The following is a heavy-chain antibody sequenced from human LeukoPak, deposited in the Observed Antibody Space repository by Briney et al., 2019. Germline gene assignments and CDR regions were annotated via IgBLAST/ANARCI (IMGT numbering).Heavy chain of an antibody. CDR2: IFLGETT. Sequence: SETLSLTCTVSGYSISTEHYWGWLRPPPGQGLEWIASIFLGETTYYKPSLKSRLSISVDTSKNQLSLKLSSVTAADTAVYYWASNWSDFDYWGRGTLVTVSS. CDR3: ASNWSDFDY. J-gene: IGHJ4*02. D-gene: IGHD1-1*01. CDR1: GYSISTEHY. V-gene: IGHV4-38-2*02.